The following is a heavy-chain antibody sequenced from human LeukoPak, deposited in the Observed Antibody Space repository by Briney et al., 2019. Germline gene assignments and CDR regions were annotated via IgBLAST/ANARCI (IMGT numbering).Heavy chain of an antibody. CDR1: GYTFTSYG. V-gene: IGHV1-18*01. CDR3: ARDGDLVVPAALYYFDY. CDR2: ISAYNGNT. D-gene: IGHD2-2*01. Sequence: GASVKGSCKASGYTFTSYGISWVRQDPGQGLEWMGWISAYNGNTNYAQKLQGRVTMTTDTSTSTAYMELRSLRSDDTAVYYCARDGDLVVPAALYYFDYWGQGTLVTVSS. J-gene: IGHJ4*02.